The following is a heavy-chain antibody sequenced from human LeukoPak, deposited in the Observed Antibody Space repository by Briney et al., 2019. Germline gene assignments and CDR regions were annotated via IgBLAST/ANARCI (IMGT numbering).Heavy chain of an antibody. D-gene: IGHD1-26*01. CDR1: GFTFSSYA. Sequence: GGSLRLSCAASGFTFSSYAMSWVRQAPGKGLEWVSAISGSGGSTYYADSVKGRFTISRDNSKDTLYLQMNSLRAEDTAVYYSAVGSYLGRNFDYWGQGTLVTVSS. CDR2: ISGSGGST. CDR3: AVGSYLGRNFDY. V-gene: IGHV3-23*01. J-gene: IGHJ4*02.